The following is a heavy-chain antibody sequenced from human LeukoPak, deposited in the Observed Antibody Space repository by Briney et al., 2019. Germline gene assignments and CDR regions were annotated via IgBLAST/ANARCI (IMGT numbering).Heavy chain of an antibody. D-gene: IGHD6-19*01. V-gene: IGHV4-4*07. J-gene: IGHJ4*02. CDR1: GDSISNYY. CDR3: ARTTGYYNSGWADFDY. CDR2: IDTSGST. Sequence: SGTLSLTCTVSGDSISNYYWSWIRQPAGKGLEYIGRIDTSGSTNYNPSLKSRVTMSVDTSKNQFSLKLNSVAAADTAVYYCARTTGYYNSGWADFDYWGQGTLVTVSS.